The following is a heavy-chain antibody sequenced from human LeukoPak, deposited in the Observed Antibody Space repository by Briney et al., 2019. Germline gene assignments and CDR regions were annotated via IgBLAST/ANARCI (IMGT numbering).Heavy chain of an antibody. Sequence: GASVKVSCKASGGTFSSYAISWVQQAPGQGLEWMGGIIPIFGTANYAQKFQGRVTITTDESTSTAYMELSSLRSEDTAVYYCASERQGYCSSTSCYTTDNWFDPWGQGTLVTVSS. V-gene: IGHV1-69*05. J-gene: IGHJ5*02. D-gene: IGHD2-2*02. CDR3: ASERQGYCSSTSCYTTDNWFDP. CDR1: GGTFSSYA. CDR2: IIPIFGTA.